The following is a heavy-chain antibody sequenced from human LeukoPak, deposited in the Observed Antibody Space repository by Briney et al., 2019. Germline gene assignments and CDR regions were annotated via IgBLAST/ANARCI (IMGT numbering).Heavy chain of an antibody. J-gene: IGHJ4*02. CDR1: GFTVSSNY. CDR2: IYSGGST. Sequence: PGGSLRLSCAASGFTVSSNYMSWVRQAPGKGLEWVSVIYSGGSTYYADSVKGRFTISRDNAKNSLYLQMNSLRAEDTAVYYCARDLGWYFNYWGQGTLVTVSS. CDR3: ARDLGWYFNY. V-gene: IGHV3-53*01. D-gene: IGHD3-10*01.